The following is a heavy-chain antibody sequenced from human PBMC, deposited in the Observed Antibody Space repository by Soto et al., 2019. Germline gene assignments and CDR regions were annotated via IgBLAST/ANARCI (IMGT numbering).Heavy chain of an antibody. V-gene: IGHV1-2*04. Sequence: ASVKVSCKASGYTFTGYYMHWVRQAPGQGLEWMGWINPNSGGTNYAQKFQGWVIMTRDTSISTAYMELSRLRSDDTAVYYCARGSSWYEYDAFDIWGQGTMVTVSS. CDR3: ARGSSWYEYDAFDI. D-gene: IGHD6-13*01. CDR1: GYTFTGYY. CDR2: INPNSGGT. J-gene: IGHJ3*02.